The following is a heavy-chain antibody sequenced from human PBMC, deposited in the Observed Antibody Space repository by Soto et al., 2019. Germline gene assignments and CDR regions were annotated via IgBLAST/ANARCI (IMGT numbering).Heavy chain of an antibody. V-gene: IGHV4-4*02. CDR1: GGSISSSNW. Sequence: SETLSLTCAVSGGSISSSNWWSWVRQPPGKGLEWIGEIYHSGSTNYNPSLKSRVTISVDKPKNQFSLKLSSVTAADTAVYYCARGYNWNDDYYYYGMDVWGQGTTVTSP. J-gene: IGHJ6*02. D-gene: IGHD1-1*01. CDR2: IYHSGST. CDR3: ARGYNWNDDYYYYGMDV.